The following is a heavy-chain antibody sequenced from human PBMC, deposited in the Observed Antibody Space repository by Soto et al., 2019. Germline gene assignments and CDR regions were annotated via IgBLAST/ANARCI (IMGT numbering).Heavy chain of an antibody. Sequence: PSETLSLTCTVSGGSISSYYWSWIRQPPGKGLEWIGYIYYSGSTNYNPSLKSRVTISVDTSKNQSSLKLSSVTAADTAVYYCARDLRYCSSTSCEETDNWFDPWGQGTLVTVSS. V-gene: IGHV4-59*01. D-gene: IGHD2-2*01. CDR3: ARDLRYCSSTSCEETDNWFDP. J-gene: IGHJ5*02. CDR2: IYYSGST. CDR1: GGSISSYY.